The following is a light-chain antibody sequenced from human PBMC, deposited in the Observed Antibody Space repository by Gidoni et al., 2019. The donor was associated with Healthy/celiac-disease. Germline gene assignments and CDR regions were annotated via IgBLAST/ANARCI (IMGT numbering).Light chain of an antibody. CDR1: QSISSW. V-gene: IGKV1-5*03. J-gene: IGKJ1*01. CDR2: KAS. CDR3: QQYNSSWT. Sequence: DIHMTQSPSTLSASVGDRVTITCRASQSISSWLAWYQQKPGKAPKLLIYKASSLESGVPSRCSGSGSGTEFTLTISSLQPDDFATYYCQQYNSSWTFGQGTKVEIK.